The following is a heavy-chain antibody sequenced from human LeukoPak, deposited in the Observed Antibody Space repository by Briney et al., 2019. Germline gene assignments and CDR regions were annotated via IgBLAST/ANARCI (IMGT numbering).Heavy chain of an antibody. V-gene: IGHV3-23*02. CDR2: ISGNGAGT. CDR3: ARTGYNYGTPLNY. Sequence: GESLRLSCTPSGFTFSSHAMSWVRQAPGKGLEWVSGISGNGAGTYYGDSVKGRFTISRDNSKNTLYLQMNSLRAEDTAVYYCARTGYNYGTPLNYWGQGTLVTVSS. D-gene: IGHD5-18*01. CDR1: GFTFSSHA. J-gene: IGHJ4*02.